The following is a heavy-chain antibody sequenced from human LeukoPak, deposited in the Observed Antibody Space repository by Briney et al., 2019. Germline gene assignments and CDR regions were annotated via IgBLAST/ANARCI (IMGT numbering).Heavy chain of an antibody. J-gene: IGHJ6*03. CDR2: INPNSGGT. CDR1: GYTFTGYY. V-gene: IGHV1-2*06. Sequence: ASVKVSCKASGYTFTGYYMHWVRQAPGQGLEWMGRINPNSGGTNYAQKFQGGVTMTRDTSISTAYMELSRLRSDDTAVYYCAREGYYYYYMDVWGKGTTVTVSS. CDR3: AREGYYYYYMDV.